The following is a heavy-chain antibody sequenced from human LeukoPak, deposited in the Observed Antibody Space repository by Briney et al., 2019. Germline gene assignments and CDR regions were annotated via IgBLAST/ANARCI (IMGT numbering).Heavy chain of an antibody. D-gene: IGHD6-13*01. CDR3: TRDTLSSTWYSPYFHH. Sequence: SETLSLTCTVSGGTLRNYYWSWIRQPPGEGLEWIGCTYSSGTTYNPSLRSRVSISVDTSKNQFSLKLSSVTAADTAVYYCTRDTLSSTWYSPYFHHWGQGTMVTVS. CDR2: TYSSGT. J-gene: IGHJ1*01. V-gene: IGHV4-59*12. CDR1: GGTLRNYY.